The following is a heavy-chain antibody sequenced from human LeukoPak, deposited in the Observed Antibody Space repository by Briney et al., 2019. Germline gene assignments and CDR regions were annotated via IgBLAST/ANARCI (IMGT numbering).Heavy chain of an antibody. CDR1: GYTFTGYY. Sequence: ASVKVSCKASGYTFTGYYMHWVRQAPGQGLEWMGWINPNSGGTNYAQKFQGRVTMTRDTSISTAYMELSRLRSDDTAVYYCARDRGYSYADAFDIWGQGTVVTVPS. CDR3: ARDRGYSYADAFDI. CDR2: INPNSGGT. J-gene: IGHJ3*02. V-gene: IGHV1-2*02. D-gene: IGHD5-18*01.